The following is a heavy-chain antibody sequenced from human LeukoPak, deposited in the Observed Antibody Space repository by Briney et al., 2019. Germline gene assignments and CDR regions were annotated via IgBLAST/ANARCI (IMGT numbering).Heavy chain of an antibody. Sequence: GGSLRLSCAASGFAFSSYAMHWVRQAPGKGLVWVSRINTDGSSTSYADSVKGRFTISRDNAKNTLYLQMDSLRAEDTALYYCVKDAGTAWGQGTLVTVSS. CDR1: GFAFSSYA. D-gene: IGHD2-8*02. V-gene: IGHV3-74*01. J-gene: IGHJ5*02. CDR3: VKDAGTA. CDR2: INTDGSST.